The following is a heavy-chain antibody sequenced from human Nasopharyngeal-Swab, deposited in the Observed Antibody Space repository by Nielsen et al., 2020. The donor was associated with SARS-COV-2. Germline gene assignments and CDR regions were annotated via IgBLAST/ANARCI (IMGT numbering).Heavy chain of an antibody. D-gene: IGHD5-24*01. CDR2: IYYSGST. Sequence: SETLSLTCTVSGGSISSYYWSWIRQPPGKGLEWIGYIYYSGSTNYNPSLKSRVTISVDTSKNQFSLKLSSVTAVDTAVYYCARAPDGYNWTTDAFDIWGQGTMVTVSS. V-gene: IGHV4-59*01. CDR1: GGSISSYY. J-gene: IGHJ3*02. CDR3: ARAPDGYNWTTDAFDI.